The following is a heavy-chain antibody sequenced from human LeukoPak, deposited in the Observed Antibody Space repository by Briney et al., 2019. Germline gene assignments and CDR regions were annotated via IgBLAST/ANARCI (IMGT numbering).Heavy chain of an antibody. Sequence: ASVKVSCKASGYTFTSYDINWVRQATRQRLEWMGWMNPNSGNTGYAQKFQRRVTITRNTSISTAYMELSSLRSEDTAVYYCARGRSRENWFDPWGQGTLVTVSS. CDR1: GYTFTSYD. CDR2: MNPNSGNT. J-gene: IGHJ5*02. CDR3: ARGRSRENWFDP. V-gene: IGHV1-8*03.